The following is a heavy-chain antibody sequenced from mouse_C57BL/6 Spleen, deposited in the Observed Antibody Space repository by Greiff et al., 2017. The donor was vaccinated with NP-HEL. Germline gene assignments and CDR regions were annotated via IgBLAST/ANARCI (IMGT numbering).Heavy chain of an antibody. CDR2: IDPETGGT. CDR3: TRWGAQAKGY. CDR1: GYTFTDYE. J-gene: IGHJ2*01. Sequence: VQLQQSGAELVRPGASVTLSCKASGYTFTDYEMHWVKQTPVHGLEWIGAIDPETGGTAYNQKFKGKAILTADKSSSTAYMELRSLTSEDSAVYYCTRWGAQAKGYWGQGTTLTVSS. D-gene: IGHD3-2*02. V-gene: IGHV1-15*01.